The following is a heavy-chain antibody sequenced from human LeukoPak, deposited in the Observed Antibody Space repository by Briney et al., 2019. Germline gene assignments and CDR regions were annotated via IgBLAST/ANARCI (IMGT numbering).Heavy chain of an antibody. V-gene: IGHV3-23*01. CDR2: ISGTGGST. CDR1: GFTFSSYP. J-gene: IGHJ3*02. Sequence: GGSLRLSCAASGFTFSSYPMNWVRQSPERGLEWVSAISGTGGSTSYADSLKGRFTISRDNSKNTLYLQMSSLTAEDTAVYYCAKECGRDYDDRAFDIWGKGTMVTVSS. CDR3: AKECGRDYDDRAFDI. D-gene: IGHD3-22*01.